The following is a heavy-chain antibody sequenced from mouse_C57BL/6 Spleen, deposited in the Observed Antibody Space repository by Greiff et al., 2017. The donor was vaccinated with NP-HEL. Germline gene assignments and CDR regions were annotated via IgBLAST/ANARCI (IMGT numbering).Heavy chain of an antibody. D-gene: IGHD1-1*01. CDR1: GYTFTSYG. Sequence: VQLQQSGAELARPGASVKVSCKASGYTFTSYGISWVKQRTGQGLEWIGEIYPRSGNTYYNEKFKGKATLTADKSSSTAYMELRSLTSEDSAVYFCARRGELRGDYYAMDYWGQGTSVTVSS. CDR3: ARRGELRGDYYAMDY. V-gene: IGHV1-81*01. CDR2: IYPRSGNT. J-gene: IGHJ4*01.